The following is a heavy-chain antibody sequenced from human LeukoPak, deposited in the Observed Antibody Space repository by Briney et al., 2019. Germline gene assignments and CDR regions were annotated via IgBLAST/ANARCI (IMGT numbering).Heavy chain of an antibody. J-gene: IGHJ4*02. Sequence: GGSLKISCKASGYTFSIYWFGWVRQLPGKGLEWMGVLYTGDSDTRYGPSCQGHVTFSAATSITTAYLQWTRLKAPGTGSYSGASQVGDYVLYFDQWGRGNQVTVSS. CDR2: LYTGDSDT. D-gene: IGHD2/OR15-2a*01. CDR3: ASQVGDYVLYFDQ. CDR1: GYTFSIYW. V-gene: IGHV5-51*01.